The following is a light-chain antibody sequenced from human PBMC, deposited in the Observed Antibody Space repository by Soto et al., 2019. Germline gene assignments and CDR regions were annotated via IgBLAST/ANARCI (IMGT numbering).Light chain of an antibody. CDR2: GAS. V-gene: IGKV3-20*01. J-gene: IGKJ2*01. CDR3: QQYDSSPYT. CDR1: QSVSSSY. Sequence: EIVLTQSPGTLSLSPGERATLSCRASQSVSSSYLAWYQQKPGQAPRLLIYGASSRATGIPDRFSGSGSGTDFTLTISRLEPEDFAVYYCQQYDSSPYTFGQGTHLEIK.